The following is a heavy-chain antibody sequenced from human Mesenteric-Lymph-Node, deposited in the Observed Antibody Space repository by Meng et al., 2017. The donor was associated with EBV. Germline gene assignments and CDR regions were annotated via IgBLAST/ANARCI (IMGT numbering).Heavy chain of an antibody. J-gene: IGHJ4*01. D-gene: IGHD1-26*01. Sequence: QLDLQESGPGRGRPSETLSLVCVVPVGFIRNSHYDWEWFRQPPGKGLEWIGTIYYDRSTHPSPSLKSRVIISVDTSENQFSLRLNSVTAADTAVYYCARRSGSYSPIDYWGQGTLVTVSS. CDR2: IYYDRST. V-gene: IGHV4-39*01. CDR1: VGFIRNSHYD. CDR3: ARRSGSYSPIDY.